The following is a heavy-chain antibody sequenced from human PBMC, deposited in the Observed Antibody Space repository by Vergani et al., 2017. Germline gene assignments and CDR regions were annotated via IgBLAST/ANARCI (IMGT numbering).Heavy chain of an antibody. CDR1: GCTFSSYA. Sequence: QVQLVQSGAEVKKPGSSVKVSCKASGCTFSSYAISWVRQAPGQGLEWMGWMNPNSGNTGYAQKFQGRVTITRNTSISTAYMELSSLRSEDTAVYYCARTRAIKNYYDSSGLLYWGQGTLVTVSS. J-gene: IGHJ4*02. D-gene: IGHD3-22*01. V-gene: IGHV1-8*03. CDR2: MNPNSGNT. CDR3: ARTRAIKNYYDSSGLLY.